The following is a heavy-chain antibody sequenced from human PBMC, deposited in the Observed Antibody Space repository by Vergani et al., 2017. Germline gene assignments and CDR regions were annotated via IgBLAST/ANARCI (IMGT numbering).Heavy chain of an antibody. V-gene: IGHV4-39*07. CDR3: ARSAGSILWWWLDY. J-gene: IGHJ4*02. Sequence: QLQLQESGPGLVKPSETLSLTCTVSGGSISSSSYYWGWIRQPPGKGLEWIGSIYYSGSTYYNPSLKSRVTISVATSKNQFSLKLSSVTAADTAVYYCARSAGSILWWWLDYWGQGTLVTVSS. CDR2: IYYSGST. D-gene: IGHD2-21*01. CDR1: GGSISSSSYY.